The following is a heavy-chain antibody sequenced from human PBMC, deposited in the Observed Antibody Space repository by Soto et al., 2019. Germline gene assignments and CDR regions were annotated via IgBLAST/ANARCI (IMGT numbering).Heavy chain of an antibody. Sequence: PSETLSLTCTDSGGTISSYDWTWIRQPPGKGLEWIAYIYYSGSTNYNPSLKSRVTISVDTSKNQFSLRLSAVTAADTAVYYCARCLAADGTSIDYWGQRTLVPVSS. J-gene: IGHJ4*02. CDR1: GGTISSYD. CDR2: IYYSGST. V-gene: IGHV4-59*12. D-gene: IGHD6-13*01. CDR3: ARCLAADGTSIDY.